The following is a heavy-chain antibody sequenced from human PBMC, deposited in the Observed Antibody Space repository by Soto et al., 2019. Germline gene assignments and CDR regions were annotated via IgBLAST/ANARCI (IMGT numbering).Heavy chain of an antibody. Sequence: QVQLVESGGGVVQPGRSLRLSCAASGFTFSSYAMHWVRQAPGKGLEWVAVISYDGSNKYYADSVKGRFTISRDNSKNTLYLQMNSLRAEDTAVYYCARAARFRAGGLLWFGELLFGAPLDYWGQGTLVTVSS. J-gene: IGHJ4*02. V-gene: IGHV3-30-3*01. D-gene: IGHD3-10*01. CDR2: ISYDGSNK. CDR3: ARAARFRAGGLLWFGELLFGAPLDY. CDR1: GFTFSSYA.